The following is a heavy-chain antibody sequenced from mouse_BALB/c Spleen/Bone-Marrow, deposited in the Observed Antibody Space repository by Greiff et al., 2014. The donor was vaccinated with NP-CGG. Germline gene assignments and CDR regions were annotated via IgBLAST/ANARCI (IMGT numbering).Heavy chain of an antibody. CDR3: ARGDGFAWFAY. Sequence: LVESGAELVKPEASVKLSCKASGYTFTSYWMHWVKQRPGQGLEWIGEINPSNGRTNYNEKFKSKATLTVDKSSSTAYMQLSSLTSEDSAVYYCARGDGFAWFAYWGQGTLVTVSA. J-gene: IGHJ3*01. CDR2: INPSNGRT. CDR1: GYTFTSYW. V-gene: IGHV1S81*02. D-gene: IGHD3-3*01.